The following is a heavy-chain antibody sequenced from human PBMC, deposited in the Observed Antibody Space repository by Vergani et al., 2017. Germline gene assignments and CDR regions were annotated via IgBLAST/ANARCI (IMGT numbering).Heavy chain of an antibody. CDR3: VKGPRYDSSGNDASQDAFDI. CDR2: TSSKGGST. CDR1: GFTFSSYA. V-gene: IGHV3-64D*06. J-gene: IGHJ3*02. D-gene: IGHD3-22*01. Sequence: EVQVVESGGGLVQPGGSLRLSCSASGFTFSSYAMHWVGKAPGKGLEYVATTSSKGGSTNYADSVKGRFTISRDNAKNTLYLQMSSLRAEDTAVYSCVKGPRYDSSGNDASQDAFDIWGQGTMVTVSS.